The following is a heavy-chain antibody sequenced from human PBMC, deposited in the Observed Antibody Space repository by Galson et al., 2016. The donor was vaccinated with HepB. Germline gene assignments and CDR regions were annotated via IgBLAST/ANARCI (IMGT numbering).Heavy chain of an antibody. V-gene: IGHV4/OR15-8*01. CDR3: ARNGVFGDHGGYSFDY. CDR1: GGSISTDIY. Sequence: SETLSLTCVVSGGSISTDIYWSWIRQPPAKGLEWIGEFHHRGSPHYNTSLQSRVSIPVDNSKNEFSLELTSVTAADTALYYCARNGVFGDHGGYSFDYWGRGTLVTVSS. J-gene: IGHJ4*02. D-gene: IGHD4-23*01. CDR2: FHHRGSP.